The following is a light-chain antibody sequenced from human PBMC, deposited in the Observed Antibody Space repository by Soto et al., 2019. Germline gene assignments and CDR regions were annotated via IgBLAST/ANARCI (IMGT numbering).Light chain of an antibody. CDR1: QSISSW. V-gene: IGKV1-5*03. Sequence: DIQMTQPPTTLSASVGDRVTITCRASQSISSWLAWYRQKPGKTPKLLIYKASSLASGVPSRFSGSGSGTEFTLTISTLQPADFATYYGKHYISYSEAFGQGTKVDMK. CDR2: KAS. J-gene: IGKJ1*01. CDR3: KHYISYSEA.